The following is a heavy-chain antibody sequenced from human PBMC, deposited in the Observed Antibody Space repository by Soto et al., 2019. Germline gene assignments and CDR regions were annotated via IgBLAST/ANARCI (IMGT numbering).Heavy chain of an antibody. CDR2: IYYSGST. CDR1: GGSISSYY. D-gene: IGHD6-19*01. J-gene: IGHJ6*03. CDR3: ARGGGWHTNYYYYYYMDV. Sequence: SETLSLTCTVSGGSISSYYWSWIRQPPGKGLEWIGYIYYSGSTNYNPSLKSRVTISVDTSKNQFSLKLGSVTAADTAVYYCARGGGWHTNYYYYYYMDVWGKGTTVTVSS. V-gene: IGHV4-59*01.